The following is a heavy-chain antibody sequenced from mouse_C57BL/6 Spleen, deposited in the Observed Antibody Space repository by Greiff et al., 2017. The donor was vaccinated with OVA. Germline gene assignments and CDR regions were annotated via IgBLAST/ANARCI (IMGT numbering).Heavy chain of an antibody. Sequence: QVQLQQSGPELVKPGASVKISCKASGYAFSSSWMNWVKQRPGKGLEWIGRIYPGDGDTNYNGKFKGKATLTADKSSSTAYMQLSSLTSEDSAVYFCARSDYSPNYWGQGTTLTVSS. J-gene: IGHJ2*01. CDR2: IYPGDGDT. V-gene: IGHV1-82*01. CDR3: ARSDYSPNY. CDR1: GYAFSSSW. D-gene: IGHD2-12*01.